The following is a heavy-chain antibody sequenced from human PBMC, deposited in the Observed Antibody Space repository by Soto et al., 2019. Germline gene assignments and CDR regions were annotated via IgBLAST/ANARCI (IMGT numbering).Heavy chain of an antibody. V-gene: IGHV4-30-4*01. J-gene: IGHJ3*02. CDR3: ARDQGLAYYYDSSGYFDAFDI. Sequence: SETLSLTCTVSGGSISSGDYYWSWIRQPPGKGLEWIGYIYYSGSTYYNPSLKSRVTISVDTSKNQFSLKLRSVTAADTAVYYCARDQGLAYYYDSSGYFDAFDIWGQGTMVTASS. CDR2: IYYSGST. CDR1: GGSISSGDYY. D-gene: IGHD3-22*01.